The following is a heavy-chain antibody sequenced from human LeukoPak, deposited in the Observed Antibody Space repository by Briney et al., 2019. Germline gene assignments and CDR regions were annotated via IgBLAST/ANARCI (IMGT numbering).Heavy chain of an antibody. D-gene: IGHD3-10*01. CDR3: ARHPNYSGSVHFDY. CDR1: GGSISSSSYY. J-gene: IGHJ4*02. CDR2: IYYSGST. Sequence: SETLSLTCTVSGGSISSSSYYWGWIRQPPGKGLEWIGSIYYSGSTYYNPSLKSRVTISVDTSKNQFSLKLSSVTAADTAVYYCARHPNYSGSVHFDYWGQGTLVTVSS. V-gene: IGHV4-39*01.